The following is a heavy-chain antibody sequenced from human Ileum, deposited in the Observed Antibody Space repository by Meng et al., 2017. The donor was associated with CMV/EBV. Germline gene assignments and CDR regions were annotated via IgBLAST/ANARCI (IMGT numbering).Heavy chain of an antibody. V-gene: IGHV3-21*06. Sequence: GESLKISCGASGFIFSSFNMHWVRQPPGKGLEWVSFISSRNSLKHYSESLKGRFTISRDNANNLLYLQMNSLRAEDTAVYHCVRESHYHYYGMDLWGQGTTVTVSS. CDR3: VRESHYHYYGMDL. CDR1: GFIFSSFN. CDR2: ISSRNSLK. J-gene: IGHJ6*02.